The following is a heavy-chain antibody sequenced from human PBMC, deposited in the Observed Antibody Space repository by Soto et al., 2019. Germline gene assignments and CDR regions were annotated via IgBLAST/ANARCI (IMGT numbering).Heavy chain of an antibody. V-gene: IGHV1-69*02. J-gene: IGHJ3*02. Sequence: QVQLVQSGAEVKEPGSSVKVSCKVSGGTFSSQTINWVRQVPGQGLEWMGSVIPIIGEGKYAQSFLGRVTITGDRSTSTAYMERSSLRSGDTAVYYCASPAVNDLDADSSAFGIWGQGTMVTVSS. CDR3: ASPAVNDLDADSSAFGI. D-gene: IGHD1-1*01. CDR2: VIPIIGEG. CDR1: GGTFSSQT.